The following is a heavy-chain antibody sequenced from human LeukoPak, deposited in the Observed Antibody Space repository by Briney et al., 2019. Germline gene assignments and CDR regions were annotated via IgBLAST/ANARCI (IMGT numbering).Heavy chain of an antibody. CDR3: ARNHYGSVDY. CDR2: VSGDGSAT. D-gene: IGHD3-10*01. J-gene: IGHJ4*02. V-gene: IGHV3-74*01. CDR1: GFTFSNSW. Sequence: GGSLRLSCAASGFTFSNSWMHWVRQAPGKGLVWVSRVSGDGSATNYADSVKGRFTISRDNAKNTLYLQMNSLRPDDTAVYYCARNHYGSVDYWGQGTLVTVSS.